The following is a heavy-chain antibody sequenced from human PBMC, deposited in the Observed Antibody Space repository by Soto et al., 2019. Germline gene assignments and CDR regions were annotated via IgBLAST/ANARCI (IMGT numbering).Heavy chain of an antibody. Sequence: ASVKVSCKASGYTFTSYDINWVRQATGQGLEWMGWINPNSGGTNYAQKFQGWVTMTRDTSISTAYMELSRLRSDDTAVYYCARGAPYYDSSGYYRDYYYGMDVWGQGTTVTSP. CDR1: GYTFTSYD. CDR2: INPNSGGT. CDR3: ARGAPYYDSSGYYRDYYYGMDV. V-gene: IGHV1-2*04. D-gene: IGHD3-22*01. J-gene: IGHJ6*02.